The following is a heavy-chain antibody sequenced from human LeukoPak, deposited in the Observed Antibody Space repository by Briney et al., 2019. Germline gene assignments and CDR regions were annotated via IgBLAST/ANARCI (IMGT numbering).Heavy chain of an antibody. Sequence: QPGGSLRLSYAASGFTFSSYWMYWVRQAPGKGLMWVSRIRSDGSSTTYADSVKGRVTISRDNAKNTLSLQMNSLRADDTAVYYCASEMAAAENYWGQGTLVTVSS. CDR1: GFTFSSYW. D-gene: IGHD6-13*01. J-gene: IGHJ4*02. CDR3: ASEMAAAENY. V-gene: IGHV3-74*01. CDR2: IRSDGSST.